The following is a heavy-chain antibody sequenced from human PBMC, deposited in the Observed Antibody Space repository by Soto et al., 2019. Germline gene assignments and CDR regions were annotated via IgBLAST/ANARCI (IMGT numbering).Heavy chain of an antibody. D-gene: IGHD2-15*01. J-gene: IGHJ4*02. CDR2: ISNGGGST. V-gene: IGHV3-23*01. CDR1: GFTFSSHA. CDR3: AKAQAGYCSGGSGYTGSDY. Sequence: EVQLLESGGGLVQPGGSLRLSCAASGFTFSSHAMSWVRQAPGKGLEWVSTISNGGGSTYNADSVKGRFTISRDNSEDTVYMEMNSLRDEDTAVYYCAKAQAGYCSGGSGYTGSDYWGQGTLVTVSS.